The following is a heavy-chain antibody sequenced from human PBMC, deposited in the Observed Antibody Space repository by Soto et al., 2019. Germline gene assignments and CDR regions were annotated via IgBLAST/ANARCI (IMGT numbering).Heavy chain of an antibody. CDR2: ISAYNGNT. Sequence: ASVKVSCKASGYTFTSYGISWVRQAPGQGLEWMGWISAYNGNTNYAQKLQGRVTMTTDTSTSTAYMELRSLRSDDTAVYYCARVGRYCSSTSCHDYWGQGTLVTAPQ. CDR1: GYTFTSYG. CDR3: ARVGRYCSSTSCHDY. V-gene: IGHV1-18*01. J-gene: IGHJ4*02. D-gene: IGHD2-2*01.